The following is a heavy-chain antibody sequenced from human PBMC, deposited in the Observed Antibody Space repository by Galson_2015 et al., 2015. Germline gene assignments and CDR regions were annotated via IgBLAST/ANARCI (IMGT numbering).Heavy chain of an antibody. Sequence: SLRLSCAASGFTFSSYEMKWVRQAPGKGLEWISYITGSGSTIYYADSVKGRFTISRDNAKNSLYLQMNSLRAEDTAVYYCARERYGDYWGQGTLVTVSS. CDR2: ITGSGSTI. CDR3: ARERYGDY. V-gene: IGHV3-48*03. D-gene: IGHD4-17*01. CDR1: GFTFSSYE. J-gene: IGHJ4*02.